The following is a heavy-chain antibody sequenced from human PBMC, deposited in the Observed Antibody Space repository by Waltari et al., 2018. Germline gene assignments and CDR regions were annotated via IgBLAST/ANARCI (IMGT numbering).Heavy chain of an antibody. D-gene: IGHD6-13*01. CDR3: ARRFSSNEEMDAFDI. Sequence: QVQLVQSGAEVKKPGASVKVSCKASGYTFTGYYMHWVRQAPGQGLEWMGRINPNSGGTNYAQKFQGRVTISADKSISTAYLQWSSLKASDTAMYYCARRFSSNEEMDAFDIWGQGTMVTVSS. J-gene: IGHJ3*02. CDR1: GYTFTGYY. V-gene: IGHV1-2*06. CDR2: INPNSGGT.